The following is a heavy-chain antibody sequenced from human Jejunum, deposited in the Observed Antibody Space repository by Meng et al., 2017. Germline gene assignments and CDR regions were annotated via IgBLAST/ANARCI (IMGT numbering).Heavy chain of an antibody. J-gene: IGHJ4*02. CDR2: IYYSGST. CDR3: ARVVVVAALFDY. CDR1: GGSISSSSYY. Sequence: QALLQEAGPGLVKPSETLSLTCTVSGGSISSSSYYWGWIRQPPGKGLEWIGSIYYSGSTYYNPSLKSRVTISVDTSKNQFSLKLSSVTAADTAVYYCARVVVVAALFDYWGQGTLVTVSS. V-gene: IGHV4-39*07. D-gene: IGHD2-15*01.